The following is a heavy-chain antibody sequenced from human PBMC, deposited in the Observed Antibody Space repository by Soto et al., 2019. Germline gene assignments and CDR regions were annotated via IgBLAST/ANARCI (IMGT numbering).Heavy chain of an antibody. J-gene: IGHJ6*03. V-gene: IGHV1-18*01. CDR1: GYTFTSYG. D-gene: IGHD6-6*01. Sequence: ASVKVSCKASGYTFTSYGISWVRQAPGQGLERMGWISAYNGNTNYAQKLQGRVTITRTTSTSTAYMALRSLRSDDTAVNSCSSWTDYSSSSTSMDVWGKGTTVTVS. CDR2: ISAYNGNT. CDR3: SSWTDYSSSSTSMDV.